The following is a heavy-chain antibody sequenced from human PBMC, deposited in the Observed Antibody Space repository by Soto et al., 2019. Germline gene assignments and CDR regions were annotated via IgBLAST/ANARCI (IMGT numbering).Heavy chain of an antibody. CDR2: IYSGGST. Sequence: GGSLRLSCAASGFTVSSNYMSWVRQAPGKGLEWVSVIYSGGSTYYADSVKGRFTISRDKTKNTLYLQMNSLRAEDTAVYYCARDARWDGDYYYYIDVWGKGTTVTVSS. D-gene: IGHD4-17*01. V-gene: IGHV3-66*02. CDR1: GFTVSSNY. J-gene: IGHJ6*03. CDR3: ARDARWDGDYYYYIDV.